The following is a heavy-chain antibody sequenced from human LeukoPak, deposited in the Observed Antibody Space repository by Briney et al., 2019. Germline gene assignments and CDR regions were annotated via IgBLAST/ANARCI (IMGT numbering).Heavy chain of an antibody. CDR3: AKDLRSGSNYGFFDY. CDR1: GFTFSDYY. D-gene: IGHD3-10*01. V-gene: IGHV3-23*01. Sequence: GGSLRLSCAASGFTFSDYYMSWIRQAPGKGLEWVSGISAGGGGTYYADSVKGRFTISRDNSKSTLYLQMNSLRAEDTAIYYCAKDLRSGSNYGFFDYWGQGTLVTVSS. J-gene: IGHJ4*02. CDR2: ISAGGGGT.